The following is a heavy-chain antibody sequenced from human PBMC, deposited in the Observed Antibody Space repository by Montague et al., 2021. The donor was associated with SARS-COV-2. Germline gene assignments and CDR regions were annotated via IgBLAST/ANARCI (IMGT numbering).Heavy chain of an antibody. CDR3: ARHAVGYFDWLNEGYFDY. V-gene: IGHV4-59*08. CDR2: IYYSGIT. D-gene: IGHD3-9*01. CDR1: GGSISSYC. J-gene: IGHJ4*02. Sequence: SETLSLTCTVSGGSISSYCWGWIRQPPGKGLQWIGYIYYSGITNHNPSLKSRVTISVDTSKNQFSLKLSSVTAADTAVYYCARHAVGYFDWLNEGYFDYWGQGTLVTVSS.